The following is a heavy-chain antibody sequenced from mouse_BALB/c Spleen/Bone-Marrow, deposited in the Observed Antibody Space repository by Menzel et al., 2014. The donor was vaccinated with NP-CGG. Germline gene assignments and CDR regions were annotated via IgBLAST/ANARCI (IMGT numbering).Heavy chain of an antibody. Sequence: EVQRVESGGGLVQPGGSLKLSCAASGFTFSSYGMSWVSQTPDKRLELVASIYSNCGNTYYTDSVKGRFTISRDNAKNTLSLQMSSLKSEDTAMYYCARGNYGNYVDYFDYWGQGTTLTVSS. V-gene: IGHV5-6-3*01. CDR3: ARGNYGNYVDYFDY. D-gene: IGHD2-1*01. J-gene: IGHJ2*01. CDR2: IYSNCGNT. CDR1: GFTFSSYG.